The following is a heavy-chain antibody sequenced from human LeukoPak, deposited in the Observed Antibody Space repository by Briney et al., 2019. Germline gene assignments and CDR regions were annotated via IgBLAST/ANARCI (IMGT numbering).Heavy chain of an antibody. V-gene: IGHV3-30*18. D-gene: IGHD2-15*01. J-gene: IGHJ4*02. CDR1: GFTFSCCG. CDR3: AKGSGGSWAVVN. Sequence: GGSLRLYCAASGFTFSCCGMHWVRQAAGKGLEGVTVLSSDGNNKYYADSVKGRFTISRDISENTIYLQRNSLRAEDTAVYYCAKGSGGSWAVVNWGQGTLVTVSS. CDR2: LSSDGNNK.